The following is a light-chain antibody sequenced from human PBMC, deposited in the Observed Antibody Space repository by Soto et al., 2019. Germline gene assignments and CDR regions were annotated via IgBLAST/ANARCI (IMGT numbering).Light chain of an antibody. CDR1: QSVSSSY. J-gene: IGKJ5*01. CDR3: QHYDGSPIT. CDR2: GAS. Sequence: EIVLTQSPATLSLSPGERATLSCRASQSVSSSYLAWYQQKPGQAPRLLIYGASSRATGIPDRFRGSGSGTDFTLTISRLEPEDFAVYYCQHYDGSPITFGHGTRLETK. V-gene: IGKV3-20*01.